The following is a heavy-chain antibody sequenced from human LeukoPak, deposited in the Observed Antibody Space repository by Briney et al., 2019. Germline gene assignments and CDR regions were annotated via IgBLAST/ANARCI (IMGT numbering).Heavy chain of an antibody. CDR2: ISGSGGST. CDR3: ARGPYLGYCSGGSCNQFDY. CDR1: GFTFSSYA. V-gene: IGHV3-23*01. D-gene: IGHD2-15*01. Sequence: GSLRLSCAASGFTFSSYAMNWVRQAPGKGLEWVSAISGSGGSTYYADSVKGRFTISRDNSKNTLYLQMNSLRAEDTAVYYCARGPYLGYCSGGSCNQFDYWGQGTLVTVSS. J-gene: IGHJ4*02.